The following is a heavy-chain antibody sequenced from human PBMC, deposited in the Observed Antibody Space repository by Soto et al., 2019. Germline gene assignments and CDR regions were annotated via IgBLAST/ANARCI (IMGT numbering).Heavy chain of an antibody. Sequence: ASVKVSCKTSGYTFNTYGINWVRQAPGQGLELMGWINAYDGKTTYAEKFQGRVTLTTDTSTSTAYMELRSLRSDDTAIYYCARDPHEFWTSYWFDPWGQGTPVTVSS. V-gene: IGHV1-18*01. D-gene: IGHD3-3*01. CDR3: ARDPHEFWTSYWFDP. CDR2: INAYDGKT. J-gene: IGHJ5*02. CDR1: GYTFNTYG.